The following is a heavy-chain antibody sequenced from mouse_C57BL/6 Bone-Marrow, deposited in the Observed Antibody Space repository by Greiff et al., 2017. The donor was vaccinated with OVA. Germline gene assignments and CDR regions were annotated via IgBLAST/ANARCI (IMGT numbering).Heavy chain of an antibody. J-gene: IGHJ4*01. D-gene: IGHD2-14*01. CDR3: ARSAAYDRNDVDYAMDY. CDR1: GYTFTDHT. V-gene: IGHV1-78*01. CDR2: IYPRDGST. Sequence: VQLQQSDAELVKPGASVKISCTVSGYTFTDHTIHWLKQRPEQGLEWIGYIYPRDGSTKYNEKFKGKATLTADKSSSTGYMQLNSLTSEDTAVYVCARSAAYDRNDVDYAMDYWGQGTSVTVSS.